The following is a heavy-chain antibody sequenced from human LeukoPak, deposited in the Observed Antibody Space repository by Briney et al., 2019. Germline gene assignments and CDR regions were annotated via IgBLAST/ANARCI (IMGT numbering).Heavy chain of an antibody. CDR2: IKHDGSEKQDGSEK. J-gene: IGHJ4*02. D-gene: IGHD3-16*01. CDR1: GFTFSQYW. Sequence: GGSLRLSCAASGFTFSQYWMSWVRQAPGKGLEWVANIKHDGSEKQDGSEKNYVDSVKGRFTISRDNAKNSLYLQMSSLRADDTAVYYCAQDSPVLTFWGQGALVTVSS. V-gene: IGHV3-7*03. CDR3: AQDSPVLTF.